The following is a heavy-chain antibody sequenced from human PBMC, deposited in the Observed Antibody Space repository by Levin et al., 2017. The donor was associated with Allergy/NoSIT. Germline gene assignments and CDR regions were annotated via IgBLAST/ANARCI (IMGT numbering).Heavy chain of an antibody. D-gene: IGHD6-25*01. V-gene: IGHV4-39*01. CDR3: AGPYSSGRRYFDY. J-gene: IGHJ4*02. CDR1: GGSISSSSYY. Sequence: SQTLSLTCTVSGGSISSSSYYWGWIRQPPGKGLEWIGSIYYSGSTYYNPSLKSRVTISVDTSKNQFSLKLSSVTAADTAMYYCAGPYSSGRRYFDYWGQGTLVTVSS. CDR2: IYYSGST.